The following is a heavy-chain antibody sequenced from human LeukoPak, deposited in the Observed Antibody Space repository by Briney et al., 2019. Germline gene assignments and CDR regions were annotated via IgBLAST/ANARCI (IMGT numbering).Heavy chain of an antibody. CDR1: GGSFSGYY. CDR2: INHSGST. CDR3: ARGPAVTYYYGMDV. V-gene: IGHV4-34*01. J-gene: IGHJ6*02. D-gene: IGHD4-17*01. Sequence: SETLSLTSAVYGGSFSGYYWSWIRQPPGKGLEWIGEINHSGSTNYNPSLKSRVTISVDTSKNQFSLKLSSVTAADTAVYYCARGPAVTYYYGMDVWGQGTTVTVSS.